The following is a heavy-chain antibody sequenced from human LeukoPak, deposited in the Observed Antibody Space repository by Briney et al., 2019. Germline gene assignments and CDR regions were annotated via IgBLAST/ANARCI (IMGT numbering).Heavy chain of an antibody. V-gene: IGHV5-51*01. J-gene: IGHJ4*02. Sequence: HGESLKISCKVSADTFTDYWIAWVRQMPGKGLEWVGFIYPGDSDSRYSPSFQGQVTISADRSITTVYLQWSTLKASDTAMYYCARHRRPFLDGHNSGLHYWGQGTLVTVSS. CDR1: ADTFTDYW. D-gene: IGHD5-24*01. CDR2: IYPGDSDS. CDR3: ARHRRPFLDGHNSGLHY.